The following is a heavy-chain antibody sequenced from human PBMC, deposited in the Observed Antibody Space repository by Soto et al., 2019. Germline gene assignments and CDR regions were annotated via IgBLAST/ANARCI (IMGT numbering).Heavy chain of an antibody. J-gene: IGHJ4*02. CDR1: GFTFSNAW. D-gene: IGHD6-6*01. Sequence: GGSLRLSCAASGFTFSNAWMSWVRQAPGKGLEWVGRIKSKTDGGTTDYAAPVKGRFTISRDDSKNTLYLQMNSLKTEDTAVYYCTTDDYSSSSYFDYWGQGTLVTVSS. CDR2: IKSKTDGGTT. V-gene: IGHV3-15*01. CDR3: TTDDYSSSSYFDY.